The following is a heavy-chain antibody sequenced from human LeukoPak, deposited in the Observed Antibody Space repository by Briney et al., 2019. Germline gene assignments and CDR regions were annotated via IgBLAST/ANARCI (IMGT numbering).Heavy chain of an antibody. Sequence: GGSLRLSCAASGFTFSSYYIHWVRQAPGKGLEWVSIIYSGGSTYYADSVKGRFTISRDNSKNTLYLQMNSLRAEDTAVYYCASYRYGSSFAFDIWGQGTMVTVSS. CDR1: GFTFSSYY. CDR3: ASYRYGSSFAFDI. D-gene: IGHD6-6*01. V-gene: IGHV3-66*01. CDR2: IYSGGST. J-gene: IGHJ3*02.